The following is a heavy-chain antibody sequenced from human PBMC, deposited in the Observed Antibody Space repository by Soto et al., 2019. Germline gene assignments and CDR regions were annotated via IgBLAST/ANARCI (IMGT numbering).Heavy chain of an antibody. Sequence: QVQLVQSGAEVKKPGASVKVSCKASGYTFTSYDINWVRQATGQGLEWMGWMNPNSGNTGYAQKFQGRVTMTRNTSMSTAYMELSSLRSEDTAVYYCARGAGDYGDYGDYYYYMDVWGKGTTVTVSS. CDR3: ARGAGDYGDYGDYYYYMDV. V-gene: IGHV1-8*01. J-gene: IGHJ6*03. D-gene: IGHD4-17*01. CDR1: GYTFTSYD. CDR2: MNPNSGNT.